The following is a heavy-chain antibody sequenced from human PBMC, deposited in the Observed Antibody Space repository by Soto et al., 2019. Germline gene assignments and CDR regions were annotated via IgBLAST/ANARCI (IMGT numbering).Heavy chain of an antibody. J-gene: IGHJ4*02. CDR1: GFTFSSYA. CDR2: ISYDGSNK. CDR3: AREVPYYYDSSGFPYFDY. Sequence: GGSLRLSCAASGFTFSSYAMHWVRQAPGKGLEWVAVISYDGSNKYYADSVKGRFTISRDNSKNMLYLQMNSLRAEDTAVYYCAREVPYYYDSSGFPYFDYWGQGTLVTVSS. D-gene: IGHD3-22*01. V-gene: IGHV3-30-3*01.